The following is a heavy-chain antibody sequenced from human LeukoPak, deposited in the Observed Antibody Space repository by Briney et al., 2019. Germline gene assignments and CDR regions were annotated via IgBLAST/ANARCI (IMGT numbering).Heavy chain of an antibody. Sequence: SVKVSCKASGGTFSSYAISWVRQAPGQGLEWMGGTIPIFGTANYAQKFQGRVTITADESTSTAYMELSSLRSEDTAVYYCARERLGRSGSFMDVWGKGTTVTVSS. J-gene: IGHJ6*03. CDR3: ARERLGRSGSFMDV. CDR2: TIPIFGTA. V-gene: IGHV1-69*13. CDR1: GGTFSSYA. D-gene: IGHD1-26*01.